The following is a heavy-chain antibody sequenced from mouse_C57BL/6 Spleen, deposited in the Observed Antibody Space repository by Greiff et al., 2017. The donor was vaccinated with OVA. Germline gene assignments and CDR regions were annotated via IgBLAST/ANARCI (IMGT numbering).Heavy chain of an antibody. J-gene: IGHJ4*01. V-gene: IGHV1-64*01. CDR2: IHPNSGST. CDR1: GYTFTNYW. Sequence: QVHVKQPGAELVKPGASVKLSCKASGYTFTNYWMHWVKQRPGQGLEWIGMIHPNSGSTNYNEKFKSKATLTVDKSSSTVYMQLNSLTSEDSAVYYCARGPYAMDYWGQGTSVTVSS. CDR3: ARGPYAMDY.